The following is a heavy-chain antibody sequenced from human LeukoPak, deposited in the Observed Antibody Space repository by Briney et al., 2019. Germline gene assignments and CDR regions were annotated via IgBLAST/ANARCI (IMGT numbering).Heavy chain of an antibody. CDR3: AKDPSMAMDWFDP. CDR1: GFTFSSYA. J-gene: IGHJ5*02. Sequence: PGRSLRLSCAASGFTFSSYAMHWVRQAPGKGLEWVAVISYDGSNKYYADSVKGRFTISRDNSKNTLYLQMNSLRAEDTAVYYCAKDPSMAMDWFDPWGQGTLVTVSS. D-gene: IGHD5-18*01. V-gene: IGHV3-30-3*01. CDR2: ISYDGSNK.